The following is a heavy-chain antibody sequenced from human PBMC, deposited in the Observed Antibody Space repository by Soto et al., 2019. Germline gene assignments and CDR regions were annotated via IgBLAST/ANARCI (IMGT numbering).Heavy chain of an antibody. D-gene: IGHD3-9*01. J-gene: IGHJ4*02. CDR3: ARIVTGYSDY. V-gene: IGHV4-34*01. CDR1: GGSFSGYY. Sequence: LSLNCAVYGGSFSGYYWSWIRQHPGKGLEWIGEINHSGSTNSTPSLKSRVTISVDTSKNQFSLKLSSVTAADTAVYYGARIVTGYSDYWGQGTVDTVSS. CDR2: INHSGST.